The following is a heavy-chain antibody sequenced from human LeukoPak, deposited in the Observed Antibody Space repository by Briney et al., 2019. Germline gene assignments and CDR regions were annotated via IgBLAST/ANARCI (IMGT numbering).Heavy chain of an antibody. CDR1: GGSITTTNY. J-gene: IGHJ4*02. CDR2: ISLSGYT. CDR3: SRESGPYSPFGH. Sequence: SGTLSLTCGVSGGSITTTNYWSWVRQSPGRGLEWIGEISLSGYTGFNPPLRDRVTMSLDESKNHLSLTLTSVTAADTAIYYCSRESGPYSPFGHWGQGILVTVTT. V-gene: IGHV4-4*02. D-gene: IGHD1-26*01.